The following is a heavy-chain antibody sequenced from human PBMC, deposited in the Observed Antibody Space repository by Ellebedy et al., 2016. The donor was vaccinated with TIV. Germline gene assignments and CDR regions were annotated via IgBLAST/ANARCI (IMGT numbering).Heavy chain of an antibody. CDR1: GGTFSSYA. J-gene: IGHJ4*02. Sequence: SVKVSCXASGGTFSSYAISWVRQAPGQGLEWMGGIIPIFGTANYAQKFQGRVTITADKSTSTAYMELSSLRSEDTAVYYCARGYSSGDTTFDYWGQGTLVTVSS. CDR3: ARGYSSGDTTFDY. V-gene: IGHV1-69*06. D-gene: IGHD6-19*01. CDR2: IIPIFGTA.